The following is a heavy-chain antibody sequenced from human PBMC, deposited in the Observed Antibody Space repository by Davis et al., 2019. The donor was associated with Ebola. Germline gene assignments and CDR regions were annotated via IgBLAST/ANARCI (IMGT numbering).Heavy chain of an antibody. CDR2: IYYNGIT. CDR3: ARRGGGYNYYYGMDV. D-gene: IGHD4-23*01. CDR1: GGSISSSSYY. J-gene: IGHJ6*04. V-gene: IGHV4-39*01. Sequence: MPSETLSLTCTVSGGSISSSSYYWGWIRQPPGKGLEWIGSIYYNGITYYDPSLKSRVTISVDTSKNQFSLRLSSVTAEDMAVYYCARRGGGYNYYYGMDVWGKGTTVTVSS.